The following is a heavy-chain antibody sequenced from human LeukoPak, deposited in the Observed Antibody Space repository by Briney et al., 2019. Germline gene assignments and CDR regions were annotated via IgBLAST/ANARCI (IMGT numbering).Heavy chain of an antibody. CDR3: ARVRGYCSSTSCSNWFDP. CDR1: GITFSSHW. D-gene: IGHD2-2*01. V-gene: IGHV3-74*01. J-gene: IGHJ5*02. CDR2: INTDGSST. Sequence: GGSLRLSCAASGITFSSHWMHWVRQTPEKGLAWVSRINTDGSSTSYADSVKGRFTISRDNAKNTLYLQMNSLRAEDTAVYYCARVRGYCSSTSCSNWFDPWGQGTLVTVSS.